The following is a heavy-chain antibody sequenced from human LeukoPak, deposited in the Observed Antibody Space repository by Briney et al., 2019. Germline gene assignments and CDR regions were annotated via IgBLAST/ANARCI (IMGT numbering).Heavy chain of an antibody. CDR1: GGTFSNYA. CDR2: IIPIFGTA. Sequence: SVKVSCKASGGTFSNYAISWVRQAPGQGLEWMGGIIPIFGTANYAQKFQGRVTITADESTSTAYMELSSLRSEDTAVYYCARGVTMVRGHFDYWGQGTLVTVSS. D-gene: IGHD3-10*01. J-gene: IGHJ4*02. V-gene: IGHV1-69*13. CDR3: ARGVTMVRGHFDY.